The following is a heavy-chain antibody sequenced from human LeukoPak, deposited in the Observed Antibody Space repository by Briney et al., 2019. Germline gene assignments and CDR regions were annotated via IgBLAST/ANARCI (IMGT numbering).Heavy chain of an antibody. CDR2: INPSGGST. Sequence: ASVKVSCKASGYTFTSYGISWVRQAPGQGLEWMGIINPSGGSTSYAQKFQGRVTMTRDTSTSTVYMELSSLRSEDTAVYYCAREPVEMAKLGDYWGQGTLVTVSS. CDR3: AREPVEMAKLGDY. V-gene: IGHV1-46*01. J-gene: IGHJ4*02. CDR1: GYTFTSYG. D-gene: IGHD5-24*01.